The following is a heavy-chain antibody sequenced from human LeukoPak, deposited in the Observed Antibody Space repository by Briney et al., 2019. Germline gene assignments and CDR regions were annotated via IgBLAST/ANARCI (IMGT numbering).Heavy chain of an antibody. CDR3: AKNFGGNYEMENGFDP. D-gene: IGHD2-21*02. CDR1: GVSIRSHY. V-gene: IGHV4-59*08. J-gene: IGHJ5*02. CDR2: IYYRGSS. Sequence: PSETLSLTCTVSGVSIRSHYWSWIRQVPGKGLEWIGYIYYRGSSNYNPSLMRRVTISVDTSKNQFSLKLRSVTAADTAVYYCAKNFGGNYEMENGFDPWGQGTLVTVSS.